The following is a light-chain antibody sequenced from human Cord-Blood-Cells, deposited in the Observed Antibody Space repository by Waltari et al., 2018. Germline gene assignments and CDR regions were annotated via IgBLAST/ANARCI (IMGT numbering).Light chain of an antibody. Sequence: DIEMTQSPSSLSASVGDRVTITSRASQSISSYLNWYQQKPGKAPKLLIYAASSLHSGVPSRFSGSGSGTDFTLTISSLQPDDFATYYCQQGYSTPPTFGQGTKVEIK. J-gene: IGKJ1*01. CDR2: AAS. CDR1: QSISSY. CDR3: QQGYSTPPT. V-gene: IGKV1-39*01.